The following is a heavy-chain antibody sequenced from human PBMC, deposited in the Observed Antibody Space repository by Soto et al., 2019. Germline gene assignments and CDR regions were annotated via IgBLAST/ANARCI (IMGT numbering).Heavy chain of an antibody. V-gene: IGHV1-18*01. J-gene: IGHJ4*02. CDR1: GYTFTSYG. CDR2: ISAYNGNT. Sequence: ASVKVSCKASGYTFTSYGISWVRQAPGQGLEWMGWISAYNGNTNYAQKLQDRVTMTTDTSTSTAYMELRSLRPDDTAVYHCIKDYCSGDTCYLGHWGQGTLVTVSA. D-gene: IGHD2-15*01. CDR3: IKDYCSGDTCYLGH.